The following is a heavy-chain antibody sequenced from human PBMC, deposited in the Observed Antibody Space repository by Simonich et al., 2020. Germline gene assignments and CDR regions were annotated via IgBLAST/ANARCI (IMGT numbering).Heavy chain of an antibody. Sequence: QVQLQESRPGLVKPSETLSLTCAVSGYSISSGYYWGWIRQPPGKGLEWIGSIYHSGSTYYNPSRKSRVTISVDTSKNQFSLKLSSVTAADTAVYYCARVGYSNYYYYGMDVWGQGTTVTVSS. CDR2: IYHSGST. CDR3: ARVGYSNYYYYGMDV. D-gene: IGHD6-13*01. J-gene: IGHJ6*02. CDR1: GYSISSGYY. V-gene: IGHV4-38-2*01.